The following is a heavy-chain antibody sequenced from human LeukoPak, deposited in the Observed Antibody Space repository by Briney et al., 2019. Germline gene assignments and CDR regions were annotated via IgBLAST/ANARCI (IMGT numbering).Heavy chain of an antibody. CDR1: GYTFTRYY. CDR2: ISGYNGNT. J-gene: IGHJ3*02. D-gene: IGHD3-22*01. Sequence: ASVKVSCKASGYTFTRYYMHWVRQAPGQGLEWMGWISGYNGNTNYAQKLQGRVTMTTDTSTSTAYMELRSLKSDDTAVYYCASLKNYYDSSGYLVTDAFDIWGQGTMVTVSS. V-gene: IGHV1-18*04. CDR3: ASLKNYYDSSGYLVTDAFDI.